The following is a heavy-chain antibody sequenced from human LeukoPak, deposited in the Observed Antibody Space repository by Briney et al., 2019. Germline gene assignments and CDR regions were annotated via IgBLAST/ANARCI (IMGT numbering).Heavy chain of an antibody. V-gene: IGHV4-34*01. D-gene: IGHD3-3*01. J-gene: IGHJ5*02. CDR3: ARHTIFCSFINCSPFDP. Sequence: RASETLSLTCAVYGGSFSGYYWSWIRQPPGKGLEWIGEINHSGSTNYNPSLKSRVTISVDTSKNQFSLKLSSVTAADSAIYYCARHTIFCSFINCSPFDPWGQGTLVTVSS. CDR2: INHSGST. CDR1: GGSFSGYY.